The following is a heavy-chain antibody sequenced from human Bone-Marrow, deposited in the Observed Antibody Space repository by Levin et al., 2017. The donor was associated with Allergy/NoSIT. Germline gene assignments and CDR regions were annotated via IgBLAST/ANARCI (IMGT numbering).Heavy chain of an antibody. Sequence: GESLKISYKASGFTFSSYWMSWVRQAPGKGLEWVANIKRDGSEKYYVDFVEGRFTISRDNAKNSLYLQMSSLRAEDTAVYYCVTSPHMDSSSSFYWGQGTLVTVSS. V-gene: IGHV3-7*01. CDR3: VTSPHMDSSSSFY. D-gene: IGHD6-6*01. CDR1: GFTFSSYW. CDR2: IKRDGSEK. J-gene: IGHJ4*02.